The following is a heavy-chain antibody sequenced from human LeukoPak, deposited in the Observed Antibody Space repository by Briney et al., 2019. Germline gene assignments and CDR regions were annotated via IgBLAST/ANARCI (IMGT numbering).Heavy chain of an antibody. CDR3: ARGSSSSFGYFDY. CDR2: IYHSGST. CDR1: GYSISSGYY. J-gene: IGHJ4*02. V-gene: IGHV4-38-2*01. Sequence: SETLSLTCAVSGYSISSGYYWGWIRQPPGKGLEWIGSIYHSGSTYYNPSLKSRVTISVDTSKNQFSLKLSSVTAADTAVYYCARGSSSSFGYFDYWGQGTRVTVSS. D-gene: IGHD6-6*01.